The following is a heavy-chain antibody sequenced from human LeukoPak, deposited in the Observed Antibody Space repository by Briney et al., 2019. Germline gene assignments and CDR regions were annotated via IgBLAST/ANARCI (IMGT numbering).Heavy chain of an antibody. Sequence: GESLKISCKGSGYRFITYWIGWVRQMPGKGLEWMGIIYPGDSDTRYSPSFQGQVTISADKSINTAYLQWSSLKASDTAIYYCARPLSGNYYYGMDVWGQGTTVTVSS. CDR3: ARPLSGNYYYGMDV. CDR2: IYPGDSDT. V-gene: IGHV5-51*01. CDR1: GYRFITYW. D-gene: IGHD1-26*01. J-gene: IGHJ6*02.